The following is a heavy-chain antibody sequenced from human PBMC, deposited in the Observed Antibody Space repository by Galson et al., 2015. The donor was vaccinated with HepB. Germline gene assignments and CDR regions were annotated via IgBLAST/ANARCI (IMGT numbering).Heavy chain of an antibody. CDR1: GYTFTSYG. V-gene: IGHV1-18*01. CDR2: ISAYNGNT. Sequence: SVKVSCKASGYTFTSYGISWVRQAPGQGLEWMGWISAYNGNTNYAQKLQGRVTMTTDTSTSTAYMELRGLRSDDTAVYYCARDRGSGSYYKADYFDYWGQGTLVTVSS. J-gene: IGHJ4*02. D-gene: IGHD3-10*01. CDR3: ARDRGSGSYYKADYFDY.